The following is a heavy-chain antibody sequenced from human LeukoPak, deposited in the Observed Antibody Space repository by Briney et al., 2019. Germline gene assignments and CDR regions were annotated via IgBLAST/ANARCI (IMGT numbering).Heavy chain of an antibody. CDR3: ARICGSGSYVVYYYYYMDV. V-gene: IGHV1-8*01. Sequence: VASVKVSCKASGYTFTSYDINWVRQATGQGLEWMGWMNPNSGNTGYAQKFQGRVTMTRNTSISTAYMELSSLRSEDTAVYYCARICGSGSYVVYYYYYMDVWGKGTTVTVSS. J-gene: IGHJ6*03. D-gene: IGHD3-10*01. CDR2: MNPNSGNT. CDR1: GYTFTSYD.